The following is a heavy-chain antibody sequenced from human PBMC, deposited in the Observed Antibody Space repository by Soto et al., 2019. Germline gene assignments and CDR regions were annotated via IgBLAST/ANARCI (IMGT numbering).Heavy chain of an antibody. V-gene: IGHV1-46*01. CDR1: GYTFTSYY. CDR3: ARDRRSGYGGNPGGLDY. CDR2: INPSADRT. Sequence: QVQLVQSGTEVKKPGASVKVSCKASGYTFTSYYIHWVRQAPGQGLEWMGIINPSADRTWYAQKFQGRVTMTRDTSTSKVYIALSSLRSEDTAVYYCARDRRSGYGGNPGGLDYWGQGTLVTVSS. J-gene: IGHJ4*02. D-gene: IGHD3-10*01.